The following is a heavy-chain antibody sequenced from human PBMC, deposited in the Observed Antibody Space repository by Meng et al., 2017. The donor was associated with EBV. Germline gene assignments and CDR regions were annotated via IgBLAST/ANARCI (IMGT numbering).Heavy chain of an antibody. V-gene: IGHV1-69*01. J-gene: IGHJ4*02. CDR2: FLPRLGAP. CDR3: ASESGRGYTPDY. D-gene: IGHD3-10*01. CDR1: GGPFRYYA. Sequence: GRLVQAAAEVTKPGASVKVSCKTSGGPFRYYAISWVRQAPGQGLEWLGGFLPRLGAPNYAQKFHGRVKITADESTSTHYMDLSSLRSEDTAIYYCASESGRGYTPDYWGQGTLVTVSS.